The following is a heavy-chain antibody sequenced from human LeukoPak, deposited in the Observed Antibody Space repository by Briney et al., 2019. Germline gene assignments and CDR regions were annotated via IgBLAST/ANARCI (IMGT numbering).Heavy chain of an antibody. CDR3: ARPNYVYDY. Sequence: GGSLRLSCAASGFTLSSYWMHWVRQAPGKGLVWVSRINSDGSITTYADSVKGRFTISRDNARNTVFLQMSNLRAEDTAVYYCARPNYVYDYWGLGTMVTVSS. CDR2: INSDGSIT. V-gene: IGHV3-74*01. D-gene: IGHD1-7*01. CDR1: GFTLSSYW. J-gene: IGHJ4*02.